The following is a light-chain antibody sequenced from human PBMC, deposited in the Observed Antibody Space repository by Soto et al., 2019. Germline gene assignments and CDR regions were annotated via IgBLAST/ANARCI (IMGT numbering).Light chain of an antibody. CDR3: QQYDNYST. J-gene: IGKJ1*01. CDR1: QSIRSY. Sequence: DIHMTQSPSSLSASVGDRLTITCRASQSIRSYLNWYQQKPGKAPKLLIYGAFNSHSGASSRFSGSGSGTEFTLTITSLQPEDSATYYCQQYDNYSTFGQGTKVDIK. CDR2: GAF. V-gene: IGKV1-39*01.